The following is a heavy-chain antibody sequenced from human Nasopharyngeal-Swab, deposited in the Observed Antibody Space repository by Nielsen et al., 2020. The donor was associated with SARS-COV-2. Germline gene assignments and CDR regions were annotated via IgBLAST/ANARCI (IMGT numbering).Heavy chain of an antibody. CDR1: GYTFTGYY. D-gene: IGHD5-18*01. CDR3: ARVGEYSYGVPHFDY. V-gene: IGHV1-2*02. CDR2: INPNSGGT. J-gene: IGHJ4*02. Sequence: ASVQVTCKASGYTFTGYYIHWVRQAPGQGLEWMGWINPNSGGTNYAQKFQGRVTMTRDTSISTAYMEMSRLRSDDTALYYCARVGEYSYGVPHFDYWGQGTLVTVSS.